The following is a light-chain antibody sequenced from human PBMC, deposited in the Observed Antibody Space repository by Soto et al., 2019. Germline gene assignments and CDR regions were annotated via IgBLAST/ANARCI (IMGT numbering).Light chain of an antibody. CDR1: SSDVGGYNY. CDR3: SSYTSSSTVV. Sequence: LTQPASVSGSPGQSITISCTGTSSDVGGYNYVSWYQQHPGKAPKLMIYEVSNRPSGVSNRFSGSKSGNTASLTISGLQAEDEADYYCSSYTSSSTVVFGGGTKSPS. J-gene: IGLJ2*01. CDR2: EVS. V-gene: IGLV2-14*01.